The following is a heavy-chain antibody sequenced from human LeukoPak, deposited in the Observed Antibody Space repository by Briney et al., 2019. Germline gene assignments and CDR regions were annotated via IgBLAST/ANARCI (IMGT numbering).Heavy chain of an antibody. CDR2: INHSGST. Sequence: SETLSLTCAVYGESFSGYYWSWIRQPPGKGLEWIGEINHSGSTNYNPSLKSRVTISVDTSKNQFSLKLSSVTAADTAVYYCARGVNNWNVDVFDIWGQGTMVTVSS. J-gene: IGHJ3*02. V-gene: IGHV4-34*01. CDR3: ARGVNNWNVDVFDI. D-gene: IGHD1-20*01. CDR1: GESFSGYY.